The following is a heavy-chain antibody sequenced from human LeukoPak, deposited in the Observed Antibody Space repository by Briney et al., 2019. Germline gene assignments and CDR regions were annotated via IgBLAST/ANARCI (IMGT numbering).Heavy chain of an antibody. Sequence: PSGTLSLTCAVSGGSISSNNWWSWVRQPPEKGLEWIGEIFHSGGTNYNPSLKSRVTISVDKPKNQFSLKLSSVTAADTAVYYCARRDTVTTPPFDYWGQGTLVTVSS. D-gene: IGHD4-17*01. CDR2: IFHSGGT. V-gene: IGHV4-4*02. CDR3: ARRDTVTTPPFDY. J-gene: IGHJ4*02. CDR1: GGSISSNNW.